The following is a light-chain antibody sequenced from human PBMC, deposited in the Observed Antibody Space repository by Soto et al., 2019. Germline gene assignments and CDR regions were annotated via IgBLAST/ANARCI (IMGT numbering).Light chain of an antibody. V-gene: IGLV1-44*01. CDR3: AAWDDSLNGLYV. CDR2: SNH. CDR1: SGSLS. Sequence: QSVLTQPPSASGTPGQRVTISCSASSGSLSVDWYQHLPGTAPKLLIQSNHQRPSGVPDRFSGSKSGTSASLAINGLQSEDDADYYCAAWDDSLNGLYVFGTGTKVTVL. J-gene: IGLJ1*01.